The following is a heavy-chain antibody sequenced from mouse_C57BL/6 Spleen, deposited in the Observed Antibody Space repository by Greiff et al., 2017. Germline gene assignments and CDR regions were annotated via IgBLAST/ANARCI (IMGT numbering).Heavy chain of an antibody. CDR3: ASSPYGNYEGYYAMDD. D-gene: IGHD2-1*01. V-gene: IGHV1-59*01. J-gene: IGHJ4*01. Sequence: VQLQESGAELVRPGTSVTLSCKASGYTFTSYWMHWVKQRPGQGLEWIGVIDPSDSYTNYNQKFKGKATLTVDTYSSTAYMPLISLTSEDSAVYYCASSPYGNYEGYYAMDDWGQGTSVTVSS. CDR1: GYTFTSYW. CDR2: IDPSDSYT.